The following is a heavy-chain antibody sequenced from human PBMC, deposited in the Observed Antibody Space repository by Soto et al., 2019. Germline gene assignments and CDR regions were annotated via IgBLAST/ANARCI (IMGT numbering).Heavy chain of an antibody. CDR2: SSASGGRT. D-gene: IGHD3-22*01. Sequence: PGGSLRLSCAASGFTLRNYAMSWVRQAPGKGLEWVSGSSASGGRTYSADSVKGRFTTSRDNSKNTVFLQMNSLRAEDTAVYYCAKEGHYYDSRVYQSRGYHLASWGQGPMVTVSS. J-gene: IGHJ1*01. V-gene: IGHV3-23*01. CDR1: GFTLRNYA. CDR3: AKEGHYYDSRVYQSRGYHLAS.